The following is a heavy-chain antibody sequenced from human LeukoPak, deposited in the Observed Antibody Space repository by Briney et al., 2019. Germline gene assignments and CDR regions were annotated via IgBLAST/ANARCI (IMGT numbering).Heavy chain of an antibody. J-gene: IGHJ3*02. CDR2: INPNSGGT. V-gene: IGHV1-2*02. Sequence: ASVAVSCKASGYTFTDYYMHWVRQAPGQGLDWMGWINPNSGGTNYAQKFQGRVTTTRDTSISTAYVELSRLRSDDTAVYYCAGSTVTTESGAFDIWGQGTMVTVSS. CDR1: GYTFTDYY. D-gene: IGHD4-17*01. CDR3: AGSTVTTESGAFDI.